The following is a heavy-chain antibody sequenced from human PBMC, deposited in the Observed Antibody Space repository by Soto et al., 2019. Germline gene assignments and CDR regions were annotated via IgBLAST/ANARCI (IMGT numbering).Heavy chain of an antibody. D-gene: IGHD6-6*01. CDR2: ISSSSSYI. J-gene: IGHJ6*02. V-gene: IGHV3-21*01. CDR3: AREYSSSSAYYGSEV. CDR1: GFTFSSYS. Sequence: PGGSLRLSCAAPGFTFSSYSMNWVRQAPGKGLEWVSSISSSSSYIYYADSVKGRFTISRDNAKNSLYLQMNSLRAEDTAVYYCAREYSSSSAYYGSEVWGHCTTVNDSS.